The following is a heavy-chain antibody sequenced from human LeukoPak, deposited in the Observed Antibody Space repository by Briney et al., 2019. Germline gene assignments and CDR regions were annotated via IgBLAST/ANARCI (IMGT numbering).Heavy chain of an antibody. Sequence: SETLSLTCTVSGGSISSYYWSWIRQPPGKGLEWIGSIYYSGSTYYNPSLKSRVTISVDTSKNQFSLKLSSVTAADTAVYYCARTKEYNWNYRYYFDYWGQGTLVTVSS. V-gene: IGHV4-59*05. CDR3: ARTKEYNWNYRYYFDY. D-gene: IGHD1-7*01. CDR2: IYYSGST. J-gene: IGHJ4*02. CDR1: GGSISSYY.